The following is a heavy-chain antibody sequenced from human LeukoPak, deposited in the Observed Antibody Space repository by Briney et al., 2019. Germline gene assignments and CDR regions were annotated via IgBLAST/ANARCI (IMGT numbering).Heavy chain of an antibody. V-gene: IGHV1-2*02. CDR3: ARVGGIAARPPPIFDY. D-gene: IGHD6-6*01. CDR1: GYTFTGYY. Sequence: GASVKVSCKASGYTFTGYYMHWVRQAPGQGLEWMGWINPNSGGTNYAQKFQGRVTMTRDTSISTAYMELSRLRSDDTAVYYCARVGGIAARPPPIFDYWGQGTLVTVSS. CDR2: INPNSGGT. J-gene: IGHJ4*02.